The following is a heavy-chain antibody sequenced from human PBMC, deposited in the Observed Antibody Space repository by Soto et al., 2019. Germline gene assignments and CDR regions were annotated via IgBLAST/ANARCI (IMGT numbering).Heavy chain of an antibody. Sequence: QVQLVQSGAEVKKPGASVKVSCKASGYTFTSYYMHWVRQAPGQGLEWMGIINPSGGSTSYAQKFQGRVTMSRDTSTSTVYMELSSLRSEDTAVYYCARRVVPAAYFDYWGQGTLVTVSS. CDR1: GYTFTSYY. V-gene: IGHV1-46*03. D-gene: IGHD2-2*01. CDR2: INPSGGST. CDR3: ARRVVPAAYFDY. J-gene: IGHJ4*02.